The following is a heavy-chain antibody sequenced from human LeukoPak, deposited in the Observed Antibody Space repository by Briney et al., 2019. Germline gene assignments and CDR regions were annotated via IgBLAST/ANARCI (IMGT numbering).Heavy chain of an antibody. CDR2: INPNSGGT. V-gene: IGHV1-2*02. Sequence: ASVKVSCKASGYTFTSYYMHWVRQAPGQGLEWMGWINPNSGGTNYAQKFQGRVTMTRDTSISTAYMELSRLRSDDTAVYYCARLEIRGYYYYYYMDVWGKGTTVTVSS. D-gene: IGHD1-1*01. CDR3: ARLEIRGYYYYYYMDV. CDR1: GYTFTSYY. J-gene: IGHJ6*03.